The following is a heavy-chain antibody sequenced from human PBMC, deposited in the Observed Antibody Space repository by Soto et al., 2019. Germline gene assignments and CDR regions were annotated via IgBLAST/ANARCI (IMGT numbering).Heavy chain of an antibody. CDR2: ISSSSSYI. J-gene: IGHJ4*02. CDR3: ASAAPDMATTFDY. CDR1: GFTFSSDS. D-gene: IGHD5-12*01. Sequence: EVQLVESGGGLVKPGGSLRLSCAASGFTFSSDSMNWVRQAPGKGLEWVSSISSSSSYIYKEDSVKGRFTISRDTAKNSLYLQMNRLRDEDTAVYYCASAAPDMATTFDYWGQGTLVTVSS. V-gene: IGHV3-21*01.